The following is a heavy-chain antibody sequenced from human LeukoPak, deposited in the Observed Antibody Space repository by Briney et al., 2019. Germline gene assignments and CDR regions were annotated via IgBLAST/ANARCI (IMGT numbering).Heavy chain of an antibody. Sequence: SETLSLTCTVSGGSINTYYWSWFRQPPGKGLEWIGNIYYSGSANYNPSLKSRVIISVDTSKNQFSLKLSPVTAADTAVYYCARVGVDYSGNIIKYFFDYWGQGTLVTVSS. CDR1: GGSINTYY. V-gene: IGHV4-59*01. CDR3: ARVGVDYSGNIIKYFFDY. J-gene: IGHJ4*02. D-gene: IGHD4-23*01. CDR2: IYYSGSA.